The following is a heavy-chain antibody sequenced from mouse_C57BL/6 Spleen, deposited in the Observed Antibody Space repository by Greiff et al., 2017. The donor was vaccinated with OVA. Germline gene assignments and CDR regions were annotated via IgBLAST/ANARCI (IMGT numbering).Heavy chain of an antibody. CDR1: GYTFTSYW. Sequence: VQLQQPGAELVKPGASVKLSCKASGYTFTSYWMQWVKQRPGQGLEWIGEIDPSDSYTNYNQKFKGKATLTVDTSSSTAYMQLSSLTSEDSAVYYCAGGRGFAYWGQGTLVTVSA. J-gene: IGHJ3*01. V-gene: IGHV1-50*01. CDR3: AGGRGFAY. CDR2: IDPSDSYT.